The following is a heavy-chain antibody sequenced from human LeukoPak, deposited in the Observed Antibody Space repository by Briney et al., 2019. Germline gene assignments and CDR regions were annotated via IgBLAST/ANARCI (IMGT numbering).Heavy chain of an antibody. D-gene: IGHD3-9*01. V-gene: IGHV3-9*01. J-gene: IGHJ4*02. CDR3: AKSGRYFEWLLSYFDY. CDR1: GFTFDDYA. Sequence: GGSLRLSCAASGFTFDDYAMYWVRQAPGKGLEWVYADSVKGRFTISRDNAKNSLYLQMNSLRAEDTALYYCAKSGRYFEWLLSYFDYWGQGILVTVSS.